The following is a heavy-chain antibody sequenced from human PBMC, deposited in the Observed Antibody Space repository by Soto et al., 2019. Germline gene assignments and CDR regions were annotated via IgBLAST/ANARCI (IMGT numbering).Heavy chain of an antibody. D-gene: IGHD3-22*01. J-gene: IGHJ4*02. CDR2: IIPIFGTA. CDR3: ARERSGPYYDDSSGFDY. V-gene: IGHV1-69*12. CDR1: GGTFSSYA. Sequence: QVQLVQSGAEVKKPGSSVKVSCKASGGTFSSYAISWVRQAPGQGLEWMGGIIPIFGTANYAQKFQGRVTITADDSTSTADMERCSRSTEGTAVYSCARERSGPYYDDSSGFDYWGQGTLVTVSS.